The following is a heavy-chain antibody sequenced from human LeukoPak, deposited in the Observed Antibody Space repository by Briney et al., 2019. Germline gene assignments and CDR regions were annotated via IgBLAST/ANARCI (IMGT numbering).Heavy chain of an antibody. J-gene: IGHJ4*02. Sequence: GGSLRLSCAASGFTFSSYSMNWVRQAPGKGLEWVSSVSSSSSYIYYADSVKGRFTISRDNAKNSLYLQMNSLRAEDTAVYYCARDLVGILDYWGQGTLVTVSS. D-gene: IGHD6-6*01. CDR3: ARDLVGILDY. V-gene: IGHV3-21*01. CDR2: VSSSSSYI. CDR1: GFTFSSYS.